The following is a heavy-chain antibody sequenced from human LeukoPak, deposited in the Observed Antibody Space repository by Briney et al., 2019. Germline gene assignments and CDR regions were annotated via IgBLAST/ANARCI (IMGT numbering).Heavy chain of an antibody. CDR1: GFTFSSYS. Sequence: GGSLRLSCAASGFTFSSYSMNWVRQAPGKGLEWVSYISSSSSTIYYADSVKGRFTISRDNAKNSLYLQMNSLRAEDTAVYYCAGEERRGQLEFDYWGQGTLVTVSS. V-gene: IGHV3-48*04. D-gene: IGHD6-6*01. CDR3: AGEERRGQLEFDY. CDR2: ISSSSSTI. J-gene: IGHJ4*02.